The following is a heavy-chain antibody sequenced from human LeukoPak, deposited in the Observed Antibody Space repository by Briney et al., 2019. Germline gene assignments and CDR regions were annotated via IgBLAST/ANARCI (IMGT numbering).Heavy chain of an antibody. CDR3: ARDSQKYSSGWYPLIDY. J-gene: IGHJ4*02. Sequence: SVKVSCKASLGTFSSYAISWVRQAPGQGLEWMGRIIPIFGTANYAQKFQGRVTITTDESTSTAYMELSSLRSEDTAVYYCARDSQKYSSGWYPLIDYWGQGTLVTVSS. V-gene: IGHV1-69*05. CDR1: LGTFSSYA. D-gene: IGHD6-19*01. CDR2: IIPIFGTA.